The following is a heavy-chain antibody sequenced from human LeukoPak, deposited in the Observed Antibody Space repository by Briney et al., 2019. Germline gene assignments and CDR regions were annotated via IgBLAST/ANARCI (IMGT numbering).Heavy chain of an antibody. CDR2: IYYSGST. V-gene: IGHV4-39*01. CDR3: ARLDDSSGSFH. D-gene: IGHD3-22*01. Sequence: SETLSLTCAVSGGSISSNSYYWGWIRQPPGKGLEWIGSIYYSGSTYYNPSLKSRVTISVDTSKNQFSLKLSSVTAADTAVYYCARLDDSSGSFHWGQGTLVTVSS. CDR1: GGSISSNSYY. J-gene: IGHJ4*02.